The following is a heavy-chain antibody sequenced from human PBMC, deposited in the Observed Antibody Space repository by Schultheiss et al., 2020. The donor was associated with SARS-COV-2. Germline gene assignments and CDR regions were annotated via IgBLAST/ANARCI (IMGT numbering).Heavy chain of an antibody. CDR3: NFGVVIPADY. V-gene: IGHV3-30*02. D-gene: IGHD3-3*01. CDR1: GFTFSSYG. Sequence: GGSLRLSCAASGFTFSSYGMHWVRQAPGKGLEWVAGIWYDGSNKYYADSVKGRFTISRDNSKNTLYLQMNSLRAEDTAVYYCNFGVVIPADYWGQGTLVTVSS. J-gene: IGHJ4*02. CDR2: IWYDGSNK.